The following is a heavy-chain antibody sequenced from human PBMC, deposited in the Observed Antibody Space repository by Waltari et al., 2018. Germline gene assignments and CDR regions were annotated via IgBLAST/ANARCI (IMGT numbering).Heavy chain of an antibody. V-gene: IGHV4-34*02. J-gene: IGHJ4*02. D-gene: IGHD3-22*01. CDR2: ISPTGTA. CDR1: GGSVSGNY. CDR3: AGGYGSSDS. Sequence: QVQLQQWGTGLLKPSATLSLTCNVSGGSVSGNYWRWIRQSPGKGLEWLGEISPTGTANYLPPLKSRLTRSVDTSKIQFSVSLTAVTAADTALYFCAGGYGSSDSWGQGTLVTVSS.